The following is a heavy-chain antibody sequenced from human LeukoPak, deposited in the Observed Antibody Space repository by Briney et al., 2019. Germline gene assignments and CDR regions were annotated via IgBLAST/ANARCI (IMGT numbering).Heavy chain of an antibody. CDR3: ARVYNYGSGRLPWFDP. V-gene: IGHV4-59*01. D-gene: IGHD3-10*01. J-gene: IGHJ5*02. CDR2: IYYSGST. CDR1: GGSISSYY. Sequence: SETLSLTCTVSGGSISSYYWSWIRQPPGKGLEWIGYIYYSGSTNYNPSLKSRVTISVDTSKNQFSLKLTSVTAADTAVYYCARVYNYGSGRLPWFDPWGQGTLVTVSS.